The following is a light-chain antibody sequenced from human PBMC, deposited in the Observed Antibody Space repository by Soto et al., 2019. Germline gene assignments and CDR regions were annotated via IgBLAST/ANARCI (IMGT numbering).Light chain of an antibody. CDR2: GAS. J-gene: IGKJ5*01. CDR3: QQYGSSPLIS. V-gene: IGKV3-20*01. Sequence: VLTQSPGTLSLSPGESATLSCRASQTVIITYLTWYQQKPGQAPRLLIFGASKRATGIPDRFSGSGYGRAFTLTISGLEPEDFAVYYCQQYGSSPLISLGQGTRLEIK. CDR1: QTVIITY.